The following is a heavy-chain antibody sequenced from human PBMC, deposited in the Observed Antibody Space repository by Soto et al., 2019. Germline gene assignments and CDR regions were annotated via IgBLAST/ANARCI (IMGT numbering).Heavy chain of an antibody. CDR1: GFTFSSYG. J-gene: IGHJ4*02. D-gene: IGHD3-22*01. CDR3: ARDTGGTYYYDSSGYLTY. CDR2: IWYDGSNK. V-gene: IGHV3-33*01. Sequence: QVQLVESGGGVVQPGRSLRLSCAASGFTFSSYGMHWVRQAPGKGLEWAAVIWYDGSNKYYADSVKGRFTISRDNSKNTLYLQMNSLRAEDTAVYYCARDTGGTYYYDSSGYLTYWGQGTLVTVSS.